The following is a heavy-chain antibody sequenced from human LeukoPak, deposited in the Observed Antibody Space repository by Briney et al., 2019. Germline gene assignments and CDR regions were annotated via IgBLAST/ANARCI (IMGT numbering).Heavy chain of an antibody. V-gene: IGHV1-3*04. Sequence: ASVKVSCKASGYTFTSYAMHWVRQAPGQRLEWMGWINTGNGNTKYSQKFHGRVTITRDTSASTAYMELSSLRSEDTAVYYCARVPTTVTTGCGYWGQGTLVTVSS. D-gene: IGHD4-17*01. CDR1: GYTFTSYA. CDR2: INTGNGNT. J-gene: IGHJ4*02. CDR3: ARVPTTVTTGCGY.